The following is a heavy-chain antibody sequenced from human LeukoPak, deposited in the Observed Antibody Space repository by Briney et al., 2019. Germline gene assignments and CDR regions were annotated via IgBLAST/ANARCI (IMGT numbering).Heavy chain of an antibody. Sequence: NSSETLSLTCTVSGGSINSGDYSWNWIRQPPGKGLEWLGFIYYSGNTYYNPSFKSRVSISVDTSKNQFSLKLSSVTAADTAVYYCARGRPGWFDPWGQGTLVTVSS. CDR3: ARGRPGWFDP. V-gene: IGHV4-30-4*07. CDR1: GGSINSGDYS. CDR2: IYYSGNT. J-gene: IGHJ5*02.